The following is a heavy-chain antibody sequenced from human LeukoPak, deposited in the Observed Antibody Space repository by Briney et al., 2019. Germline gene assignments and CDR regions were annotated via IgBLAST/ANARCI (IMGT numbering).Heavy chain of an antibody. D-gene: IGHD2-2*02. CDR2: IIPIFGTA. Sequence: ASVKVSCKASGGTFSSYAISWVRQAPGQGLEWMGGIIPIFGTANYAQKFQGRVTITTDESTSTAYMELSSLRSEDTAVYYCARDRCSSTSCYTDDAFDIWGQGTMVTVS. CDR1: GGTFSSYA. CDR3: ARDRCSSTSCYTDDAFDI. J-gene: IGHJ3*02. V-gene: IGHV1-69*05.